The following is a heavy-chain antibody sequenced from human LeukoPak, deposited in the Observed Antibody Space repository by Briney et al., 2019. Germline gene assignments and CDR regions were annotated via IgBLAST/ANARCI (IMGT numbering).Heavy chain of an antibody. Sequence: HPSETLSLTCNVSGGSISSGRYYWSWIRQPARKGLEWIGRIYYSGITDYNPSLKSRVTISVDTSKNQFSLRLPSVTAADTAVYYCARGLERRLGYFDYWGQGTLVTVPS. D-gene: IGHD1-1*01. J-gene: IGHJ4*02. CDR1: GGSISSGRYY. CDR2: IYYSGIT. V-gene: IGHV4-61*02. CDR3: ARGLERRLGYFDY.